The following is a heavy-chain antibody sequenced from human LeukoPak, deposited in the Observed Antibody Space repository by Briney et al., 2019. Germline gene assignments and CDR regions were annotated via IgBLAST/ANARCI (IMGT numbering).Heavy chain of an antibody. Sequence: GASVKVSCKASGYTFTSYGISWVRQAPGKGLEWMGWISAYNGNTNYAQKLQGRVTMTTDTSTSTAYMELRSPRSDDTAVYYCALVLARSYYNGWFDPWGQGTLVTVSS. CDR1: GYTFTSYG. CDR2: ISAYNGNT. D-gene: IGHD3-10*01. J-gene: IGHJ5*02. CDR3: ALVLARSYYNGWFDP. V-gene: IGHV1-18*01.